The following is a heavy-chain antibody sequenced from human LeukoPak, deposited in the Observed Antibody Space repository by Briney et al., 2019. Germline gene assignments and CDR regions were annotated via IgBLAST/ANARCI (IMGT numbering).Heavy chain of an antibody. CDR1: GFTFSSYA. Sequence: GGSLRLSCAASGFTFSSYAMSWVRQAPGKGLEWVSAISGSGGSTYYADSVKGRFTISRDNSKNTLYLQMNSLRAEDTAVYYCAKDVAVTTRYYYYGMDVWGQGTTVTVSS. D-gene: IGHD4-17*01. J-gene: IGHJ6*02. CDR2: ISGSGGST. CDR3: AKDVAVTTRYYYYGMDV. V-gene: IGHV3-23*01.